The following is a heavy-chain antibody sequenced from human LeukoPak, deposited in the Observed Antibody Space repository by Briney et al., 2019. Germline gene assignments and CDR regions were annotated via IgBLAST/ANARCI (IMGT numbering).Heavy chain of an antibody. D-gene: IGHD3-22*01. J-gene: IGHJ4*02. V-gene: IGHV1-69*05. CDR2: IIPILGTA. CDR3: ARMFHYYDSGFDY. Sequence: SVKVSCKASGGTFSSYAISWVRQAPGQGLEWMGGIIPILGTANYAQKFQGRVTITTDESTSTAYMELSSLRSEDTAVYYCARMFHYYDSGFDYWGQGTLVTVSS. CDR1: GGTFSSYA.